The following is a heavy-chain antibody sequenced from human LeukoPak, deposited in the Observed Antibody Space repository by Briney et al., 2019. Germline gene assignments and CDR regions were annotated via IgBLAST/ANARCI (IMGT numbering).Heavy chain of an antibody. Sequence: ASVKVSCKASGYTSTSYGISWVRQAPGQGLEWMGWISAYNGNTNYAQKLQGRVTMTTDTSTSTAYMELRSLRSDDTAVYYCARNCSGGSCYPFDYWGQGTLVTVSS. V-gene: IGHV1-18*01. CDR2: ISAYNGNT. J-gene: IGHJ4*02. CDR3: ARNCSGGSCYPFDY. CDR1: GYTSTSYG. D-gene: IGHD2-15*01.